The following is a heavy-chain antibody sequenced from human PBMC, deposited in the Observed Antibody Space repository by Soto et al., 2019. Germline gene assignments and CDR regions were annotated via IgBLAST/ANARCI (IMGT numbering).Heavy chain of an antibody. D-gene: IGHD2-2*01. CDR1: GYTFTSYA. CDR3: ARVREVPAAGDAFDI. Sequence: ASVKVSCKASGYTFTSYAMHWVRQAPGQRLEWMGWINAGNGNTKYSQKFQGRVTMTRDTSTSTAYMELSRLRSDDTAEYYCARVREVPAAGDAFDIWGQGTMVTVSS. V-gene: IGHV1-3*01. J-gene: IGHJ3*02. CDR2: INAGNGNT.